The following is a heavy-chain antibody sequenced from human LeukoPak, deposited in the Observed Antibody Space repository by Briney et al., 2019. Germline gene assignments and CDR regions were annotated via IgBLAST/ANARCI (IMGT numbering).Heavy chain of an antibody. CDR2: TYYRSKWYS. Sequence: SLTLCLTCAISGDSVSSNSAAWNWIRQSPSRGLEWLGRTYYRSKWYSDYGTSVRGRITINADTSKNQFSLQLNSVTPEDTAVYYCARYTSSGWYIDYWVQGTLATVPS. CDR1: GDSVSSNSAA. D-gene: IGHD6-19*01. J-gene: IGHJ4*02. CDR3: ARYTSSGWYIDY. V-gene: IGHV6-1*01.